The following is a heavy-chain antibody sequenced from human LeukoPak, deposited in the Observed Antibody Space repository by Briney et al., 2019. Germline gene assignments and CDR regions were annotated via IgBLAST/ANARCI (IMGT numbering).Heavy chain of an antibody. CDR3: AKDRVSPGFNSFDH. V-gene: IGHV3-23*01. Sequence: GGSLRLSCAASGFTFSTYAMSWVRQAPGKGLEWVSAISGRGDTTYYADSVKGRFTISRDDSKSTVFLQMNSLRTEDTAVYYCAKDRVSPGFNSFDHWGQGTLVTVSS. D-gene: IGHD3-16*01. CDR1: GFTFSTYA. J-gene: IGHJ5*02. CDR2: ISGRGDTT.